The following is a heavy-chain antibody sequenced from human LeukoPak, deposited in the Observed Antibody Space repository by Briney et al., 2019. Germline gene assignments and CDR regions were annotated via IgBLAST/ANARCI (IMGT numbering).Heavy chain of an antibody. CDR2: INPSGGST. D-gene: IGHD4-17*01. CDR3: ARNGDYGYYYYYMDV. CDR1: GYTFISYY. Sequence: GASVKVSCKASGYTFISYYMHWVRQAPGQGLEWMGIINPSGGSTSYAQKFQGRVTMTRDTSTSTVYMELSSLRSEDTAVYYCARNGDYGYYYYYMDVWGKGTTVTVSS. V-gene: IGHV1-46*01. J-gene: IGHJ6*03.